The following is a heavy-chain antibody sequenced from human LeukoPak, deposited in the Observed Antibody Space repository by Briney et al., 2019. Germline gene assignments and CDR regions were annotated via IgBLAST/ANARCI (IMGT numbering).Heavy chain of an antibody. CDR2: INPYSRAS. V-gene: IGHV1-2*02. J-gene: IGHJ5*02. CDR1: GYDFSDLY. CDR3: ATASVTRMRDP. Sequence: GAPVKVSCKASGYDFSDLYFHWVRQAPGQGLEWMGWINPYSRASIYAQKFQGRVTMETSSSTVYMQLSRLRYDDTAVYYCATASVTRMRDPWGQGTLVTVSS.